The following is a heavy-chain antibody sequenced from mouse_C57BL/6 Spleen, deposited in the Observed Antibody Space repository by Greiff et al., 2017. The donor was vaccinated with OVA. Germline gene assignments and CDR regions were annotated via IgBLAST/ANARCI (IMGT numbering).Heavy chain of an antibody. J-gene: IGHJ4*01. D-gene: IGHD1-1*01. CDR3: ARSGGSSNYYAMDY. CDR2: INPSNGGT. V-gene: IGHV1-53*01. Sequence: QVHVKQPGTELVKPGASVKLSCKASGYTFTSYWMHWVKQRPGQGLEWIGNINPSNGGTNYNEKFKSKATLTVDKSSSTAYMQLSSLTSEDSAVYYCARSGGSSNYYAMDYWGQGTSVTVSS. CDR1: GYTFTSYW.